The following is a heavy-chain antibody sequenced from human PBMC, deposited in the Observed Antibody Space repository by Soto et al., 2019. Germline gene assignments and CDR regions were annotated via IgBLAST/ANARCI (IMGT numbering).Heavy chain of an antibody. CDR2: ISYDGSNK. D-gene: IGHD1-26*01. Sequence: SLRLSCAASGFTFSSYAMHWVRQAPGKGLEWVAVISYDGSNKYYADSVKGRFTISRDNSKNTLYLQMNSLRAEDTAVYYCARGTSYYQTKKAGAFDIWGQGTMVTFSS. CDR3: ARGTSYYQTKKAGAFDI. J-gene: IGHJ3*02. V-gene: IGHV3-30-3*01. CDR1: GFTFSSYA.